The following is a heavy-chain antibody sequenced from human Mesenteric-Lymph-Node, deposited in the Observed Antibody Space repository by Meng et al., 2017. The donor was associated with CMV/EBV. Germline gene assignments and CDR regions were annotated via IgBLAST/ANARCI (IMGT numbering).Heavy chain of an antibody. J-gene: IGHJ6*02. V-gene: IGHV3-48*04. CDR3: AREECSGGSCYGMDV. CDR1: GFTFSSYS. D-gene: IGHD2-15*01. Sequence: GESLKISCAASGFTFSSYSMNWVRQAPGKGLEWVSYISSSSSTIFYADSVKGRFTVSRDNAKKSLYLEMNSLTAEDTAVYYCAREECSGGSCYGMDVWGQGTTVTVSS. CDR2: ISSSSSTI.